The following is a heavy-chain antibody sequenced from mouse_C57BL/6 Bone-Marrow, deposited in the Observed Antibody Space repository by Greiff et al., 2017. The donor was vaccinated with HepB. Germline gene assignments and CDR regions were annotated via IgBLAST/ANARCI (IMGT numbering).Heavy chain of an antibody. CDR1: GYTFTSYW. D-gene: IGHD1-1*01. J-gene: IGHJ2*01. Sequence: VKLMESGTELVKPGASVKLSCKASGYTFTSYWMHWVKQRPGQGLEWIGNINPSNGGTNYNEKFKSKATLTVDKSSSTAYMQLSSLTSEDSAVYYCARGTTLAGYCDYWGQGTTLTVSS. CDR3: ARGTTLAGYCDY. CDR2: INPSNGGT. V-gene: IGHV1-53*01.